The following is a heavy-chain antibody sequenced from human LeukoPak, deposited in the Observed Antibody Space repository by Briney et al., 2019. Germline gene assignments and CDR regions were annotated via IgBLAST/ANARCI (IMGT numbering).Heavy chain of an antibody. CDR3: AKEADDWYPRPFDY. V-gene: IGHV3-23*01. CDR2: IGGSGDST. D-gene: IGHD3-9*01. CDR1: GFTFSSYA. Sequence: GGSLRLSCAASGFTFSSYAMTWVRQAPGKGLEWVSAIGGSGDSTYYADSVKGRFTISRDNSKNTLYLQMNSLTAEDTAVYYCAKEADDWYPRPFDYWGQGTLVTVSS. J-gene: IGHJ4*02.